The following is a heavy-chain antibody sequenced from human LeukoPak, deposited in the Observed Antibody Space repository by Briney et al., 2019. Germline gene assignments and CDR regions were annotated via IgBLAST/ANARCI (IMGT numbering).Heavy chain of an antibody. Sequence: SGGSLRLSCTGSGITFSTYWMSWVRQAPGEGLEWVANINQDGSEKYYVDSVKGRFTISRDTAKNSLYLQMNSLRAEDTAVYSCARDDGGYPDAFDMWGQGTMVTVSS. CDR2: INQDGSEK. CDR3: ARDDGGYPDAFDM. CDR1: GITFSTYW. D-gene: IGHD3-22*01. V-gene: IGHV3-7*01. J-gene: IGHJ3*02.